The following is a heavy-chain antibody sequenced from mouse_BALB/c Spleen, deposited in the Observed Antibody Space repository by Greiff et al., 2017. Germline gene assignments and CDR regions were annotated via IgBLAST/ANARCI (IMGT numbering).Heavy chain of an antibody. Sequence: VQLVESGPGLVKPSQSLSLTCSVTGYSITSGYYWNWIRQFPGNKLEWMGYISYDGSNNYNPSLKNRISITRDTSKNQFFLKLNSVTTEDTATYYCASLVRAYWGQGTLVTVSA. D-gene: IGHD6-2*01. J-gene: IGHJ3*01. CDR3: ASLVRAY. CDR2: ISYDGSN. V-gene: IGHV3-6*02. CDR1: GYSITSGYY.